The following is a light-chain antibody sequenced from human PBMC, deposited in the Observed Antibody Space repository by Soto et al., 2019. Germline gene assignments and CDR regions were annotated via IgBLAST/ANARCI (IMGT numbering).Light chain of an antibody. CDR1: SSDVGGYDY. V-gene: IGLV2-14*01. Sequence: QSALTQPAYVSGSPGQSITISCTGTSSDVGGYDYVSWYQQHPGKAPKLMIYEVTNRPSGVSNRFSGSRSGNTASLTISGLLAEDEADYYCSSYTSRTSLSFVFGAGTKLTVL. J-gene: IGLJ1*01. CDR2: EVT. CDR3: SSYTSRTSLSFV.